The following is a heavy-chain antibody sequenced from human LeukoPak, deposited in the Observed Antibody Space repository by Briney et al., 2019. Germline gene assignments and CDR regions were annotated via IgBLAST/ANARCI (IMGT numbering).Heavy chain of an antibody. CDR1: GGSISSYY. CDR3: ARHSEVYAPLDY. Sequence: SETLSLTCTVSGGSISSYYWSWIRQPPGKGLEWIGYIYYSGSTTYNPSLKSRVTISVDTSKKQFSLKLSSVTAADTAVYYCARHSEVYAPLDYWGQGTLVTVSS. D-gene: IGHD2-8*01. V-gene: IGHV4-59*08. CDR2: IYYSGST. J-gene: IGHJ4*02.